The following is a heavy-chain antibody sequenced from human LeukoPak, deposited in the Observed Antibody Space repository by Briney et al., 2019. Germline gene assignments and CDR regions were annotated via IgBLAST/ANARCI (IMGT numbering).Heavy chain of an antibody. J-gene: IGHJ4*02. CDR2: IHYSGST. D-gene: IGHD5-18*01. Sequence: SETLSLTCSVSGDSITYFYWSWIRQAAGKGLEWIGYIHYSGSTKYNPSLKSRVTISVDTSENQFSLTLNSVTAADTAVYYCARTRGYTDFDYWGQGTLVTVSS. CDR1: GDSITYFY. CDR3: ARTRGYTDFDY. V-gene: IGHV4-59*01.